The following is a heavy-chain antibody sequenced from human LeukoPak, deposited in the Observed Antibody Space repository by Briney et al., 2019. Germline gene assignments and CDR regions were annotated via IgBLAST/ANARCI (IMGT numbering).Heavy chain of an antibody. V-gene: IGHV3-7*04. CDR1: GVTFSSYW. Sequence: PGGALRLSCAASGVTFSSYWMGWVRQAPGKGLEWVANIKQEGSEKYYVDSVKGRFTISRDNAKNSLYLQMNSLRAEDTAVYYCARGGWYYGYWGQGTLVTVSS. CDR3: ARGGWYYGY. D-gene: IGHD6-19*01. J-gene: IGHJ4*02. CDR2: IKQEGSEK.